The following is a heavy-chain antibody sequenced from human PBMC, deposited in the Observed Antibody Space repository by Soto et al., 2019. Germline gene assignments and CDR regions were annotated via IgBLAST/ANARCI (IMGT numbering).Heavy chain of an antibody. Sequence: GGSLRLSCAASGFTLSAYDMHWVRQAEGKGLEWVSALGAADDPYYLVSVKGRFTISRENAKNSLYLQMNNLRAGDTAVYYCARAYSGRLPRRADYYYAVDVWGQGTTVTVSS. CDR2: LGAADDP. CDR1: GFTLSAYD. J-gene: IGHJ6*01. D-gene: IGHD2-15*01. V-gene: IGHV3-13*05. CDR3: ARAYSGRLPRRADYYYAVDV.